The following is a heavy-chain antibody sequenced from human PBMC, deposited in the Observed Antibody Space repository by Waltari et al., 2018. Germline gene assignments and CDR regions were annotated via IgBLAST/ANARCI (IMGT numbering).Heavy chain of an antibody. D-gene: IGHD1-26*01. CDR1: GVTFSSYW. Sequence: EVQLVESGGGLVQPGGSLRLSCAASGVTFSSYWMPWVRQAPGKGLVWVSRINSDGSSTSYADSVKGRFTISRDNAKNTLYLQMNSLRAEDTAVYYCASMGATINYFDYWGQGTLVTVSS. CDR3: ASMGATINYFDY. CDR2: INSDGSST. J-gene: IGHJ4*02. V-gene: IGHV3-74*01.